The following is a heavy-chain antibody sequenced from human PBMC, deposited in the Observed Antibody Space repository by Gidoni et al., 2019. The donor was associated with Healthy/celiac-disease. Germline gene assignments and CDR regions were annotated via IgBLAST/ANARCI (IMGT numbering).Heavy chain of an antibody. Sequence: EVQLVESGGGLVKPGRSLRLSCTASGFTFGDYAMSWFRQAPGKGLEWVGFIRSKAYGGTTEYAASVKGRFTISRDDSKSIAYLQMNSLKTEDTAVYYCTRDRVDYWGQGTLVTVSS. CDR2: IRSKAYGGTT. D-gene: IGHD3-10*01. J-gene: IGHJ4*02. CDR3: TRDRVDY. CDR1: GFTFGDYA. V-gene: IGHV3-49*05.